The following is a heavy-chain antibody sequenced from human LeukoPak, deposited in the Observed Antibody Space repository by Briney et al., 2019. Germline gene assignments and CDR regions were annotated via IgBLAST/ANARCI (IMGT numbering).Heavy chain of an antibody. J-gene: IGHJ4*02. CDR2: ISSSSSYI. Sequence: GGSLRLSCAASGFTFSSYSMNWVRQAPGKGLEWVSSISSSSSYIYYADSVKGRFTNSRDNAKNSLYLQMNSLRAEDTAVYYCARDTPHCSSTSCYVYWGQGTLVTVSS. D-gene: IGHD2-2*01. CDR3: ARDTPHCSSTSCYVY. CDR1: GFTFSSYS. V-gene: IGHV3-21*01.